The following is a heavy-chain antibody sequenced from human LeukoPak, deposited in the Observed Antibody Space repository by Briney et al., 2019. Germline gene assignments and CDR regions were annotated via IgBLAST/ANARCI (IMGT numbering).Heavy chain of an antibody. J-gene: IGHJ4*02. CDR3: AGSIAAAGSFDY. CDR2: TYYRSRWYN. CDR1: GDSVSDNSAA. Sequence: SQTLSLTCAISGDSVSDNSAAWNWIRQSPSRGLEWLGRTYYRSRWYNDYAVSVKSRISINPGTSKNQFSLQLNSVTPEDTAVYYCAGSIAAAGSFDYWGQGTLVTVSS. D-gene: IGHD6-13*01. V-gene: IGHV6-1*01.